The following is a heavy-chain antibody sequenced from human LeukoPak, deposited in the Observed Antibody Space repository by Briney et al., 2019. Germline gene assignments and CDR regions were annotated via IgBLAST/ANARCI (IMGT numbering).Heavy chain of an antibody. CDR2: INPSGGST. V-gene: IGHV1-46*01. CDR3: AREDIGGADYYYMDV. Sequence: ASVKVSRKASGYTFTSYYMHWVRQAPGQGLEWMGIINPSGGSTSYAQKFQGRVTMTRDTSTSTVYMELSSLRSEDTAVYYCAREDIGGADYYYMDVWGKGTTVTVSS. J-gene: IGHJ6*03. D-gene: IGHD1-26*01. CDR1: GYTFTSYY.